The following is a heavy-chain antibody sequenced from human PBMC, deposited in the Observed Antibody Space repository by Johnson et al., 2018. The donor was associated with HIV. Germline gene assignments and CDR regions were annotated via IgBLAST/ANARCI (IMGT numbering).Heavy chain of an antibody. V-gene: IGHV3-30*14. D-gene: IGHD4-23*01. J-gene: IGHJ3*02. Sequence: QVQLVESGGGVVQPGRSLRLSCAAFGFTVSSNYMSWVRQAPGKGLEWVAVISYDGSNKYYADSVKGRFTISRDNSKNTLYLQMNSLIAEDTAVYYCARWGVVTPHAFDIWGQGTMVTVSS. CDR3: ARWGVVTPHAFDI. CDR2: ISYDGSNK. CDR1: GFTVSSNY.